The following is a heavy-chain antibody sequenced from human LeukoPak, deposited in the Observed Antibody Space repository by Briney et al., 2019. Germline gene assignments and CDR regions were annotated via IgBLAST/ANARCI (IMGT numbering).Heavy chain of an antibody. J-gene: IGHJ4*02. D-gene: IGHD6-19*01. CDR3: AREVSVAGTCFDS. CDR1: GYTFTIYY. V-gene: IGHV1-46*01. CDR2: INPTGGTT. Sequence: ASVKVCCKASGYTFTIYYIHWVRQAPGQGLEWKGTINPTGGTTSYAQKFQGRVTMTRDTSTSTIYMELSSLRSEDTAVYYCAREVSVAGTCFDSWGQGTLVTVSS.